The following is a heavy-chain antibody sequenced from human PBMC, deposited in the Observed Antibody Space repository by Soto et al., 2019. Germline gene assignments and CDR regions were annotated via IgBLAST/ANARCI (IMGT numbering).Heavy chain of an antibody. J-gene: IGHJ3*02. CDR1: GFTYSTYT. CDR3: ARDSYYYDSSGQPHDAFDI. CDR2: ISYDGNNK. V-gene: IGHV3-30-3*01. D-gene: IGHD3-22*01. Sequence: GGSLRLSCAASGFTYSTYTMHWVRQAPGKGLEWVAVISYDGNNKYYADSVKGRFTISRDNSKNTLYLQMNSLRAEDTAVYYCARDSYYYDSSGQPHDAFDIWGQGTMVTVSS.